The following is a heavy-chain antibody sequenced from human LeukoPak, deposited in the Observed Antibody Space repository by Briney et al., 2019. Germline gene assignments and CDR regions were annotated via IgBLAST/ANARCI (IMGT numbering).Heavy chain of an antibody. Sequence: GASVKVSCKASGGTFSSYAISWVRQAPGQGLEWMGGIIPIFGTANYAQKFQGRVTITADESTSTAYMELSSLRSEDTAVYYCARADSSGYYYFVFDYWGQGTLVTVSS. V-gene: IGHV1-69*13. CDR3: ARADSSGYYYFVFDY. CDR2: IIPIFGTA. CDR1: GGTFSSYA. D-gene: IGHD3-22*01. J-gene: IGHJ4*02.